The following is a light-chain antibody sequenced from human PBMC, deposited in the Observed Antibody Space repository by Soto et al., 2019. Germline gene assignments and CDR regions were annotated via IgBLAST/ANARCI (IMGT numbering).Light chain of an antibody. CDR1: QGINDY. CDR2: AAS. Sequence: IQMTQSPSSLSASVGDRVTITCRTSQGINDYLNWYQMKPGEAPKLLIYAASALQSGIPSRFSGSASGTEFTLTISSLQSEDFAVYYCQQYNNWPVLTFGGGTKVDIK. J-gene: IGKJ4*01. CDR3: QQYNNWPVLT. V-gene: IGKV1-39*01.